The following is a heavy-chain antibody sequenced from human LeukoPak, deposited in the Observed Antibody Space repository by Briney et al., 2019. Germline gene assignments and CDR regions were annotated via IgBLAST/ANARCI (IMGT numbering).Heavy chain of an antibody. Sequence: GGSRRLSCPASGFTSSSYAMSWVRHAPRKVLEWDSATSGSGGSTYYADSVKGPFTISRDNSKNTLYLQMNSLRAEDTAVYYCAKYMDTAMFDAFDIWGQGTMVTVSS. CDR1: GFTSSSYA. V-gene: IGHV3-23*01. D-gene: IGHD5-18*01. CDR2: TSGSGGST. CDR3: AKYMDTAMFDAFDI. J-gene: IGHJ3*02.